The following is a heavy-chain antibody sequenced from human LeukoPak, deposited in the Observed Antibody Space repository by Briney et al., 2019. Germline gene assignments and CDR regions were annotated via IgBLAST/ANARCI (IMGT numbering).Heavy chain of an antibody. CDR2: INPNSGGT. V-gene: IGHV1-2*02. CDR1: GYTFTGYY. CDR3: ARVRSYGDYGLRVIGAFDI. D-gene: IGHD4-17*01. J-gene: IGHJ3*02. Sequence: GASVKVSCKASGYTFTGYYMHWVRQAPGQGLEWMGWINPNSGGTNYAQKFQGRVTMTRDTSISTAYMELSRLRSDDTAVYYCARVRSYGDYGLRVIGAFDIWGQGTMVTVSS.